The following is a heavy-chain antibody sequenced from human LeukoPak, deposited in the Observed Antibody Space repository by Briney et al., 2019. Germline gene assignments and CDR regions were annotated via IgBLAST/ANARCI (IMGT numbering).Heavy chain of an antibody. CDR2: IYPGDSDT. D-gene: IGHD3-22*01. Sequence: GESLKISCKGSGYSFTSYWIGWVRQMPGKGLEWMGIIYPGDSDTRYSPSFQGQVTISADKSISTAYLQWSSLKASDTAMYYCARHRYYYDSSGYYFDYWGQGALVNVSS. J-gene: IGHJ4*02. CDR3: ARHRYYYDSSGYYFDY. V-gene: IGHV5-51*01. CDR1: GYSFTSYW.